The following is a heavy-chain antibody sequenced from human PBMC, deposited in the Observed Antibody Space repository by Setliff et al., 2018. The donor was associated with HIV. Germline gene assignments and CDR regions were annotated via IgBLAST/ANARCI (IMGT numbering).Heavy chain of an antibody. CDR2: ISPQNGNT. D-gene: IGHD3-22*01. CDR3: ARDGRFDYDSSGYAGPEFDQ. CDR1: GYRFTNYG. J-gene: IGHJ4*02. Sequence: GSSVMVSCKASGYRFTNYGISWVRQAPGQGLEWMAWISPQNGNTEFAQKFHHRVSMTADRSSNIAYMELRSLTFEDTAIYYCARDGRFDYDSSGYAGPEFDQWGQGTLVTVSS. V-gene: IGHV1-18*01.